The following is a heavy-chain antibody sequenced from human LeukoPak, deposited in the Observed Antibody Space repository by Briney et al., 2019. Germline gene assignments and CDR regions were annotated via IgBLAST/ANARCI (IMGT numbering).Heavy chain of an antibody. Sequence: GGSLRLSCAASGFTFSSYAMSWVRQAPGKGLEWVSAISGSGGSTYYADSVKGRFTISRDNSKNTPYLQMSSLRAEDTAVYYCAKDGQWLVPRGIDYWGQGTLVTVSS. D-gene: IGHD6-19*01. CDR1: GFTFSSYA. CDR2: ISGSGGST. J-gene: IGHJ4*02. V-gene: IGHV3-23*01. CDR3: AKDGQWLVPRGIDY.